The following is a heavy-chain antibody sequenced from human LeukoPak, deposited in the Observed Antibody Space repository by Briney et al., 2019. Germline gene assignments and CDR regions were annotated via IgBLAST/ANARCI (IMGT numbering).Heavy chain of an antibody. D-gene: IGHD2-2*01. CDR3: ARGPTVSIGDCSSSSCQADY. Sequence: GGSLRLSCAASGFTFSNHAMSWVRQAPGKGLECVSVISNTGDNTYYAESVKGRFTISRDNSKNTVYLQMNSLRAEDTAVYYCARGPTVSIGDCSSSSCQADYWGQGTLVTVSS. CDR2: ISNTGDNT. J-gene: IGHJ4*02. CDR1: GFTFSNHA. V-gene: IGHV3-23*01.